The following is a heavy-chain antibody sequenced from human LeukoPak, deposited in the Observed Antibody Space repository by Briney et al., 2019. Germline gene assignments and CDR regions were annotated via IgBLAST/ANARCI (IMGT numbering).Heavy chain of an antibody. D-gene: IGHD6-25*01. Sequence: ASVKVSCKASGYTFTGYYMHWVRQAPGQGLEWMGWINPNSGGTNYAQKFQGWVTMTRDTSISTAYMELSRLRSDDTAVYYCARERAVSGYSSGLDAFDIWGQGTTVTVSS. V-gene: IGHV1-2*04. CDR3: ARERAVSGYSSGLDAFDI. CDR2: INPNSGGT. CDR1: GYTFTGYY. J-gene: IGHJ3*02.